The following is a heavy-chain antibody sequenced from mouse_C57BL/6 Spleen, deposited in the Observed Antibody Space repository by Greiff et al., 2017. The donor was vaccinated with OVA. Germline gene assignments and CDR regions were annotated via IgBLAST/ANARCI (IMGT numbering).Heavy chain of an antibody. CDR2: IDPSDSET. CDR3: AITTVVATWDWYFDV. D-gene: IGHD1-1*01. Sequence: QVQLQQPGAELVRPGSSVKLSCKASGYTFTSYWMHWVKQRPIQGLEWIGNIDPSDSETHYNQKFKDKATLTVDKSSSTAYMQLSSLTSEDSAVYYCAITTVVATWDWYFDVWGTGTTVTVAS. CDR1: GYTFTSYW. V-gene: IGHV1-52*01. J-gene: IGHJ1*03.